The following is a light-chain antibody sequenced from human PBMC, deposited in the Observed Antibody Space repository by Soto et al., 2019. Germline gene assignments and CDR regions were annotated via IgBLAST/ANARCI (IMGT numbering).Light chain of an antibody. CDR2: DVS. CDR1: SSDVGTYNY. CDR3: SSYTSSSTSVV. Sequence: QSALTQPASVSGSPGQSITISCTGTSSDVGTYNYVSWYQQHPGKAPKLMIYDVSNRPSGVSDRFSGSKSGNTAALTISGVQAEDEADYYFSSYTSSSTSVVFGGGTKLTVL. J-gene: IGLJ2*01. V-gene: IGLV2-14*01.